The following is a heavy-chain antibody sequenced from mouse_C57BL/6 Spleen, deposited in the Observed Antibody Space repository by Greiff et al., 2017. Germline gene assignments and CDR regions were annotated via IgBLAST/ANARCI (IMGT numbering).Heavy chain of an antibody. D-gene: IGHD4-1*01. CDR3: AVAWDVYRFAY. CDR1: GYTFTSYW. J-gene: IGHJ3*01. Sequence: QVQLQQPGAELVRPGSSVKLSCKASGYTFTSYWMHWVKQRPIQGLEWIGNIDPSDSETHYNQKFKDKATLTVDKSSSTAYMQLSSLTSEDSAVYYCAVAWDVYRFAYWGQVTLVTVSA. V-gene: IGHV1-52*01. CDR2: IDPSDSET.